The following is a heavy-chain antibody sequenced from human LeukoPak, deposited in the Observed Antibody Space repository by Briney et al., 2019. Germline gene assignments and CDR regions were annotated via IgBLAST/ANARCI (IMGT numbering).Heavy chain of an antibody. J-gene: IGHJ4*02. V-gene: IGHV3-23*01. CDR2: VSDSCADT. D-gene: IGHD4-23*01. CDR3: AKSHSVAQRGYYDY. CDR1: GFSFTTYA. Sequence: PGGSLRLSCAASGFSFTTYAMSWVRQAPGKGLEWLSTVSDSCADTYYADSVKGRFTVSRDNSRNTVYLQMNSLRAEDAAVYYCAKSHSVAQRGYYDYWGQGTLVTVSS.